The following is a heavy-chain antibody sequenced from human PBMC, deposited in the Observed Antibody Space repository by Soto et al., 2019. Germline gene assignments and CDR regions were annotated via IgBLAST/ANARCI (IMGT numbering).Heavy chain of an antibody. Sequence: GSLRLSCTASGFTFGDYAMSWVRQAPGKGLEWVGFIRSKAYGGTTEYAASVKGRFTISRDDSKSIAYLQMNSLKTEDTAVYYCTRDYGSGSYYYYYGMDVWGQGTTVTVSS. CDR2: IRSKAYGGTT. CDR1: GFTFGDYA. J-gene: IGHJ6*02. CDR3: TRDYGSGSYYYYYGMDV. V-gene: IGHV3-49*04. D-gene: IGHD3-10*01.